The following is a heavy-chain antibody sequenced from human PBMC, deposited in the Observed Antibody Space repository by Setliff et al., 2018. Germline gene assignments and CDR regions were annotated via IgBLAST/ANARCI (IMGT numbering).Heavy chain of an antibody. CDR3: ATRTFAVIPHSGLGLDYFYGMDV. J-gene: IGHJ6*02. V-gene: IGHV4-4*07. Sequence: PSETLSLTCTVSGGSISDYYWSWVWQPAGKGLEWIGRIYPSGSTNYNPSLKSRVTISLDRSKNQFSLELSSVTAADTAVYYCATRTFAVIPHSGLGLDYFYGMDVWGRGTTVTVSS. CDR1: GGSISDYY. D-gene: IGHD2-21*01. CDR2: IYPSGST.